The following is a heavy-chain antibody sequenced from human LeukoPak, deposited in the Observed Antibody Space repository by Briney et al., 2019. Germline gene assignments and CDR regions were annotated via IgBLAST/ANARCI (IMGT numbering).Heavy chain of an antibody. CDR3: ARDYGFWSGQYCGMDV. D-gene: IGHD3-3*01. CDR1: GFTFSSYA. V-gene: IGHV3-7*01. CDR2: IQQPGSEK. Sequence: GGSLRLSCAASGFTFSSYAMSWVRQAPGKGLEWVANIQQPGSEKNYVDSVKGRFTISRDNAKNSLYLQMNSLRAEDTAVYYCARDYGFWSGQYCGMDVWGQGTTVTVSS. J-gene: IGHJ6*02.